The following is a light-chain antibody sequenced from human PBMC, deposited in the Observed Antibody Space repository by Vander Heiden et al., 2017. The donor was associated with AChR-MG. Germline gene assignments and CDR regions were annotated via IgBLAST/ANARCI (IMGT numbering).Light chain of an antibody. CDR3: QVWDSNSYV. Sequence: SYELTQPLSVSVALGQTDSITCGGNNIGRKKVHWYQQMPGQAHVLVSYRDSNRPSGIPERFSGSTSGNTATLTISRAQAGDEADYYCQVWDSNSYVFGTGTKVTVL. CDR1: NIGRKK. V-gene: IGLV3-9*01. CDR2: RDS. J-gene: IGLJ1*01.